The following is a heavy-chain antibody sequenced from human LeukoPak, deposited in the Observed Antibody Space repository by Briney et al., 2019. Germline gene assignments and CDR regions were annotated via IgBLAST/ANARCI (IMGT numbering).Heavy chain of an antibody. CDR2: ISYDGSNK. D-gene: IGHD2-15*01. V-gene: IGHV3-30-3*01. Sequence: GGSLRLSCAASGFTFSSYAMHWVRQAPGKGLEWVAVISYDGSNKYCADSVKGRFTISRDNSKNTLYLQMNSLRAEDTAVYYCARARGSWWELPRGAFDIWGQGTMVTVSS. CDR3: ARARGSWWELPRGAFDI. CDR1: GFTFSSYA. J-gene: IGHJ3*02.